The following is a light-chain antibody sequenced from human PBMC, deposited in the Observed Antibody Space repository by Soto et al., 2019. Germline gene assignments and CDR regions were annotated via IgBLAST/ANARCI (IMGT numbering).Light chain of an antibody. CDR2: AAS. J-gene: IGKJ5*01. V-gene: IGKV1-39*01. CDR3: PQSHSTPPNT. CDR1: QSISSY. Sequence: IPMTQSPSSLSASVGDRVTITCRASQSISSYLNWYQQKPGKAPKLLIYAASSLQSGFTSRFSGSGSGTHFTPTITSLQPKHFSTYDCPQSHSTPPNTFGHRTPLEIK.